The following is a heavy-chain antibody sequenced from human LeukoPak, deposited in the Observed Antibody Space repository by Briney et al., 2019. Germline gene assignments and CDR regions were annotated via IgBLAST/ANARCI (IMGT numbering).Heavy chain of an antibody. CDR2: MNQDGSEK. D-gene: IGHD3-3*01. CDR3: LLEWYDAFDI. Sequence: GGSLRLSCEASGVTFVKYWMSWVRQAPGKGPEWVANMNQDGSEKYYVDSVKGRFTIFRDNAKNSLYLQMNSLRAEDTAVYYCLLEWYDAFDIWGQGTMVTVSS. V-gene: IGHV3-7*01. J-gene: IGHJ3*02. CDR1: GVTFVKYW.